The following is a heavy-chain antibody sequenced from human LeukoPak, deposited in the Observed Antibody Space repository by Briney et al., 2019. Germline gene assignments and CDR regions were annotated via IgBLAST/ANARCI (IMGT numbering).Heavy chain of an antibody. CDR2: IYTSGST. CDR1: GASISSYS. D-gene: IGHD3-22*01. J-gene: IGHJ4*02. V-gene: IGHV4-59*01. CDR3: ARGRMPDYYDSSGYQRRFDY. Sequence: SETLSLTCTVSGASISSYSWSWIRQPPGKGLEWIGYIYTSGSTNYNPSLKSRVTISVDTSKNQFSLKLSSVTAADTAVYYCARGRMPDYYDSSGYQRRFDYWGQGTLVTVSS.